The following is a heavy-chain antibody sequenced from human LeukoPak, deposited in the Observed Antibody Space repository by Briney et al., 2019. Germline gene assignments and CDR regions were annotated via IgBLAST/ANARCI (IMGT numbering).Heavy chain of an antibody. CDR3: ARDKWELPWAFDY. D-gene: IGHD1-26*01. CDR1: GFTFSSCW. V-gene: IGHV3-7*01. J-gene: IGHJ4*02. CDR2: IKQDGSEK. Sequence: GGYLRLSCAASGFTFSSCWMSWVRQAPGKGLEWVANIKQDGSEKYYVDSVKGRFTISRDNAKNSLYLQMNSLRAEDTAVYYCARDKWELPWAFDYWGQGILVTVSS.